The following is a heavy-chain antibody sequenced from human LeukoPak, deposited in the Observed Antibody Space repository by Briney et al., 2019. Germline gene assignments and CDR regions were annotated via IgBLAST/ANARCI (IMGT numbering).Heavy chain of an antibody. CDR1: GFTFSSYD. Sequence: GGSLRLSCAASGFTFSSYDMHWVRQATGKGLEWVSAIGTAGDTYYPGSVKGRFTISRDNSKNTLYLQMNSLRAEDTAVYYCARTLYYYGSGSYGYYGMDVWGQGTTVTVSS. CDR3: ARTLYYYGSGSYGYYGMDV. CDR2: IGTAGDT. J-gene: IGHJ6*02. V-gene: IGHV3-13*01. D-gene: IGHD3-10*01.